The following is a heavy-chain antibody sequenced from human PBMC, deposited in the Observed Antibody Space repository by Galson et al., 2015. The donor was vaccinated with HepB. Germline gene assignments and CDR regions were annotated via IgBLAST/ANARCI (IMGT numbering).Heavy chain of an antibody. V-gene: IGHV4-30-2*01. CDR1: GGSISSGGYS. J-gene: IGHJ4*02. CDR2: IYYSGST. CDR3: ATHIAVAGMRE. D-gene: IGHD6-19*01. Sequence: TLSLTCAVSGGSISSGGYSWSWIRQPPGKGLEWIGYIYYSGSTYYNPSLKSRVTISVDTSKNQFSLKLSSVTAADTAVYYCATHIAVAGMREWGQGTLVTVSS.